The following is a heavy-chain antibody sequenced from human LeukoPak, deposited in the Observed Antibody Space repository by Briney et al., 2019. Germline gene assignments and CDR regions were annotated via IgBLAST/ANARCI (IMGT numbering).Heavy chain of an antibody. CDR1: GFTFDDYA. CDR2: ISWNSGSI. J-gene: IGHJ4*02. CDR3: AKDLRRGYSYGYSRGLDDY. D-gene: IGHD5-18*01. Sequence: GGSLRLSCAASGFTFDDYAMHWVRQAPGKGLEWVTGISWNSGSIKYADYVKGRITISRHNAKMSLYLQMNSLRVEDTAVYYCAKDLRRGYSYGYSRGLDDYWGQGTLVTVSS. V-gene: IGHV3-9*01.